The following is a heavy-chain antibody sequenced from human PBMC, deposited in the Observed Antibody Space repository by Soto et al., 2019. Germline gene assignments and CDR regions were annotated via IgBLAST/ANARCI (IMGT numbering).Heavy chain of an antibody. D-gene: IGHD6-13*01. J-gene: IGHJ4*02. V-gene: IGHV3-48*03. CDR2: ISSGSSTI. CDR1: GFAFSGFE. CDR3: AKAMYSSKTDFDY. Sequence: GGSLRLSCAASGFAFSGFEMNWVRQAPGKGLEWVSYISSGSSTISYSDSVKGRFTISRDSAKNSLYLQMNSLRAEDTAVYYCAKAMYSSKTDFDYWGQGTLVTVSS.